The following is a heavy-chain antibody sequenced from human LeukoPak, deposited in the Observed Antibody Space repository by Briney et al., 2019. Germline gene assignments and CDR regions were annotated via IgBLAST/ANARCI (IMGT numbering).Heavy chain of an antibody. V-gene: IGHV1-2*02. CDR2: INPNSGGT. CDR1: GYTFTGYY. Sequence: ASVKVSCKASGYTFTGYYMHWVRQAPGQGLEWMGWINPNSGGTNYAQKFQGRVTMTRDTSISTAYMELSRLRSDDTAVYYCARFYCSSTSCYMGSWNNRFDPWGQGTLVTVSS. D-gene: IGHD2-2*02. CDR3: ARFYCSSTSCYMGSWNNRFDP. J-gene: IGHJ5*02.